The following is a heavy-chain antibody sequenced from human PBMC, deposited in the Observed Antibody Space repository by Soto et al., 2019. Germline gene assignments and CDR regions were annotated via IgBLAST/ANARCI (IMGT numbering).Heavy chain of an antibody. V-gene: IGHV3-23*01. CDR3: AKRFTLFGEVKVSPDFDY. D-gene: IGHD3-3*01. CDR2: ISYSGSNT. J-gene: IGHJ4*02. Sequence: EVQLLESGGGLVQPEGSLRLSCAASGFTFSSHAMSWVRQAPGKGLEWVSAISYSGSNTYYTDSVKGRFTISRDNSKNTLYLQMNSLRVEDTAIYYCAKRFTLFGEVKVSPDFDYWGQGTLVSVSS. CDR1: GFTFSSHA.